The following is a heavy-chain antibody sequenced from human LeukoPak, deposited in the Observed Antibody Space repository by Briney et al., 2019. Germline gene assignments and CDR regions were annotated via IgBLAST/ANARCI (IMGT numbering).Heavy chain of an antibody. D-gene: IGHD3-22*01. J-gene: IGHJ6*03. CDR1: GGSISSGSYY. Sequence: SETLSLTCTVSGGSISSGSYYWSWIRQPAGKGLEWIGRIYTSGSTYYNPSLKSRVTISVDTSKNQFSLKLSSVTAADTAVYYCARGYYDSSGYYPPYYYYYMDVWGKGTTVTVSS. CDR2: IYTSGST. CDR3: ARGYYDSSGYYPPYYYYYMDV. V-gene: IGHV4-61*02.